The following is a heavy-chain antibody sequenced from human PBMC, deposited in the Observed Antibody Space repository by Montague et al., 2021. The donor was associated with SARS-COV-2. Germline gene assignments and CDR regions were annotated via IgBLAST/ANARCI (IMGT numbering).Heavy chain of an antibody. V-gene: IGHV4-61*02. D-gene: IGHD2/OR15-2a*01. Sequence: TLSLTCTVSGDSITSDVSYWSWIRQPAGKGLDWIGRIYTTGSTNYNPSLKSRLTISLDTSKNQFSLKLISVTAADTAVYYWAGDDFRWDFDCWGQGTLVTVSS. CDR3: AGDDFRWDFDC. J-gene: IGHJ4*02. CDR2: IYTTGST. CDR1: GDSITSDVSY.